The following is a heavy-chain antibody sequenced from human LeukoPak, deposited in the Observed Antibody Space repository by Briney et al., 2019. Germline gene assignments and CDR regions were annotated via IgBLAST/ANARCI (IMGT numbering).Heavy chain of an antibody. J-gene: IGHJ4*02. D-gene: IGHD2-8*01. CDR3: ARHRMVYASYYFDY. Sequence: SETLSLTCAVYGGSFSSYYWGWIRQPPGKGLEWIGSIYNSGSAYYNPSFKSRVTFSVDTSKNQFSLKLSSVSAADTAVYYCARHRMVYASYYFDYWGQGTLVTVSS. V-gene: IGHV4-39*01. CDR2: IYNSGSA. CDR1: GGSFSSYY.